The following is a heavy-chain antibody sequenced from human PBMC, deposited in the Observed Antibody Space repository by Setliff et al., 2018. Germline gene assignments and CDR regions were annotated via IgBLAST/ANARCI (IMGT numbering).Heavy chain of an antibody. CDR3: ARLGAIPEPGTGVLG. D-gene: IGHD3-16*01. Sequence: ASVKVSCKASGYTFTSYAMHWVRQAPGQRLEWIGWINAGNGNTKYSQKFQGRVTITRDTSASTAYMELSSLRSEDTAVYYCARLGAIPEPGTGVLGWGQGTLVTVSS. CDR1: GYTFTSYA. V-gene: IGHV1-3*01. CDR2: INAGNGNT. J-gene: IGHJ4*02.